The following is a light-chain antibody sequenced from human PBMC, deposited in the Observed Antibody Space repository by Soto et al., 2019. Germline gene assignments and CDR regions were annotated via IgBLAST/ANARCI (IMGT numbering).Light chain of an antibody. CDR3: QQRNNWPIT. V-gene: IGKV3D-20*02. Sequence: DIVLTQSPGTLSLSPGERATLSCRASQTVRSSYLAWYQQKPGQAPRLLIYDASSRAAGIPDRFSGSGSGTDFTLTISSLEPEDFALYYCQQRNNWPITFGQGTRLEI. J-gene: IGKJ5*01. CDR2: DAS. CDR1: QTVRSSY.